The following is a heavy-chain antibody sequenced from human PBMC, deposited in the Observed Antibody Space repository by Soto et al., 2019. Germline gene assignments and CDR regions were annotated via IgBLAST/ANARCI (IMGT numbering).Heavy chain of an antibody. CDR3: ARDAYYDFWSGYYDAFDI. Sequence: GGSLRLSCAASGFTFSSYWMSWVRQAPGKGLEWVANIKRDGSEKYYVDSVKGRFTISRDNAKNSLYLQMNSLRAEDTAVYYCARDAYYDFWSGYYDAFDIWGQGTMVTVSS. D-gene: IGHD3-3*01. CDR2: IKRDGSEK. V-gene: IGHV3-7*01. J-gene: IGHJ3*02. CDR1: GFTFSSYW.